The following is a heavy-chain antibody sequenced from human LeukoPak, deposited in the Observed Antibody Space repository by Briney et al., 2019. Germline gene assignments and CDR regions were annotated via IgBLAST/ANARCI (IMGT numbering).Heavy chain of an antibody. CDR3: ASQSFYYDSSGYYYVGYFQH. V-gene: IGHV4-39*07. Sequence: TSETLSLTCTVSGGSISSSSYYWGWIRQPPGKGLEWIGSIYYSESTYYNPSLKSRVTISVDTSKNQFSLKLSSVTAADTAVYYCASQSFYYDSSGYYYVGYFQHWGQGTLVTVSS. J-gene: IGHJ1*01. CDR1: GGSISSSSYY. CDR2: IYYSEST. D-gene: IGHD3-22*01.